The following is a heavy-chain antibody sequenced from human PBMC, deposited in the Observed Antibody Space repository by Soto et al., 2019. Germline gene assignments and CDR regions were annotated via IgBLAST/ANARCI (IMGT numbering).Heavy chain of an antibody. CDR2: IIPMFDTP. CDR3: ARSGGLDRDFNY. D-gene: IGHD2-15*01. V-gene: IGHV1-69*12. CDR1: GGTFSSDS. J-gene: IGHJ4*02. Sequence: QVQLVQSGAEVKKPGSSVKVSCKASGGTFSSDSFSWVRQAPGQGLEWMGGIIPMFDTPIYAQKSQDRDTITADESTSTAYMQLSSLRTGDTAVYYCARSGGLDRDFNYWGQGSLVTVSS.